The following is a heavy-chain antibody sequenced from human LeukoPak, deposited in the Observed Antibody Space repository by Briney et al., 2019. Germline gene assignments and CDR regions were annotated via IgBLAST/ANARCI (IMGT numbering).Heavy chain of an antibody. J-gene: IGHJ3*02. Sequence: SETLSLTCTVSGGSISSYYWSWIRQPAGKGLEWIGRIYTSGSTNYNPSLKSRVTMSVDTSKNQFSLKLSSVTAADTAVYYCARVSIAAAWDDAFDIWGQGTMVTVSS. CDR1: GGSISSYY. V-gene: IGHV4-4*07. D-gene: IGHD6-13*01. CDR2: IYTSGST. CDR3: ARVSIAAAWDDAFDI.